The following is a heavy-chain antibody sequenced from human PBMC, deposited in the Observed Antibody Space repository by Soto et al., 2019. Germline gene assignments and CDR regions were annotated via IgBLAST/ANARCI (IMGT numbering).Heavy chain of an antibody. CDR2: IYYSGST. J-gene: IGHJ6*03. Sequence: SETLSLTCTVSGGSISSSSYYWGWIRQPPGKGLEWIGSIYYSGSTYYNPSLKSRVTISVDTSKNQFSLKRSSVTAADTAVYYCARESPVCSGGSCYSEYYYYYMDVWGKGTTVTVSS. V-gene: IGHV4-39*02. CDR3: ARESPVCSGGSCYSEYYYYYMDV. CDR1: GGSISSSSYY. D-gene: IGHD2-15*01.